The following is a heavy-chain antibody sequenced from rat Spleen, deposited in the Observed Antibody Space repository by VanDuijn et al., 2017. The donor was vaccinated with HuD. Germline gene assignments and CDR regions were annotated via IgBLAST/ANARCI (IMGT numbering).Heavy chain of an antibody. J-gene: IGHJ1*01. CDR2: ISYDGSST. CDR1: GFTFSNYG. D-gene: IGHD1-2*01. V-gene: IGHV5-29*01. Sequence: EVQLVESGGGLVQPGRSLKLSCAASGFTFSNYGMAWVRQAPTKGLEWVATISYDGSSTYYRDSVKGRFTISRDNAKSTLYLQMDSLRSEDTATYDCARHFGIAAIWGFWGPGTMVTVSS. CDR3: ARHFGIAAIWGF.